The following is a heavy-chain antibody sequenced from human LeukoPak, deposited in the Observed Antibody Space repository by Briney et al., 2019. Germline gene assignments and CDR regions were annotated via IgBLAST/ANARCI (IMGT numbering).Heavy chain of an antibody. V-gene: IGHV3-23*01. D-gene: IGHD6-13*01. Sequence: PGVSLRLSCATSGFPFSSYAMSWVRQAPGEGLQWISSISGRGDSTYFADSVKGRFTISKDNRKNTLYLDMNSLRAEDTAIYYCATHQGYGSGWYSGHWLHPWGQGTLVIVSS. CDR2: ISGRGDST. CDR3: ATHQGYGSGWYSGHWLHP. CDR1: GFPFSSYA. J-gene: IGHJ5*02.